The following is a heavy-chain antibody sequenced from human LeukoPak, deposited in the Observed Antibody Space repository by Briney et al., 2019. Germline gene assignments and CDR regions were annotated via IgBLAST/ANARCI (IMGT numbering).Heavy chain of an antibody. D-gene: IGHD4/OR15-4a*01. V-gene: IGHV3-66*01. CDR3: AREFSANEGY. CDR1: GFTFSSYA. J-gene: IGHJ4*02. CDR2: IYSGGST. Sequence: GGSLRLSCAASGFTFSSYAMHWVRQAPGKGLEWVSVIYSGGSTYYADSVKGRFTISRDNSKNTLYLQMNSLRAEDTAVYYCAREFSANEGYWGQGTLVTVSS.